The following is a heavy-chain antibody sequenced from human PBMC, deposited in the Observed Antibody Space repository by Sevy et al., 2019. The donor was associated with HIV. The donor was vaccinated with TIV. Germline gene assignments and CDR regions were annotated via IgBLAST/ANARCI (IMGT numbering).Heavy chain of an antibody. J-gene: IGHJ4*02. CDR2: IKEDGSEQ. Sequence: GGSLRLSCAGSGFTFGGYMMNWVRQAPGKGLEWVANIKEDGSEQNYLDSVKGRFTISRDNAKSSLFLEMNTLRAEDTAVYYCARAGIFDYWGQGNLVTVSS. D-gene: IGHD2-21*01. CDR3: ARAGIFDY. V-gene: IGHV3-7*01. CDR1: GFTFGGYM.